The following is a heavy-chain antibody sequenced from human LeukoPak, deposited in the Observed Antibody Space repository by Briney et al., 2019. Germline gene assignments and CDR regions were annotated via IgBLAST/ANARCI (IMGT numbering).Heavy chain of an antibody. D-gene: IGHD1-1*01. Sequence: ASVKVSCKASGYTFTGYYIHWVRQAPGQGLEWMGWITPNSGGTDYAQKFQGRVSMTRDTSISTAYMEVSSLRSDDTAVFFCARVKDGLEYHSFDYWGQGTLVTVSS. CDR3: ARVKDGLEYHSFDY. V-gene: IGHV1-2*02. CDR2: ITPNSGGT. CDR1: GYTFTGYY. J-gene: IGHJ4*02.